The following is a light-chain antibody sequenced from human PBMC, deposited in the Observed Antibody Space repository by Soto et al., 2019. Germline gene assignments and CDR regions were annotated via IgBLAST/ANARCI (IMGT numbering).Light chain of an antibody. CDR1: QSVGGNY. Sequence: ENVLTQSPGTLSLSPGERATLSCKASQSVGGNYLSWYQHKPGQAPRLLIYAASNRAPGIPDRFSGRGSGTDFTLTISRLEPEDFAVYFCQQYGGSPLFTFGPGTKVEIK. J-gene: IGKJ3*01. CDR3: QQYGGSPLFT. CDR2: AAS. V-gene: IGKV3-20*01.